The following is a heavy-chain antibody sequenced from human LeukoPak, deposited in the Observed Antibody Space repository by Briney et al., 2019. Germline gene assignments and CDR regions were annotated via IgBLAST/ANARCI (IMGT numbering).Heavy chain of an antibody. J-gene: IGHJ6*03. D-gene: IGHD5-18*01. CDR2: IIPIFGTA. Sequence: ASVKVSCKASGYTFTGYYMHWVRQAPGQGLEWMGGIIPIFGTANYAQKFQGRVTITTDESTSTAYMELSSLRSEDTAVYYCARAPLSYGRPSYYYYYMDVWGKGTTVTVSS. CDR1: GYTFTGYY. CDR3: ARAPLSYGRPSYYYYYMDV. V-gene: IGHV1-69*05.